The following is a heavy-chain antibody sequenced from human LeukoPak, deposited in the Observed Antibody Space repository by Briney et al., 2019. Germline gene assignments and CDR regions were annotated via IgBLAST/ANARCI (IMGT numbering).Heavy chain of an antibody. Sequence: PGGSLRLSCAASGFTFSNAWMSWDRQAPGKGLEWVGRIKSKTDGGTTDYAAPVKGRFTISRDNAKNSLYLQMDSLRAEDTALYYCAKEGAWNVLYWGQGTLVTVSS. D-gene: IGHD1-1*01. CDR3: AKEGAWNVLY. J-gene: IGHJ4*02. CDR1: GFTFSNAW. CDR2: IKSKTDGGTT. V-gene: IGHV3-15*01.